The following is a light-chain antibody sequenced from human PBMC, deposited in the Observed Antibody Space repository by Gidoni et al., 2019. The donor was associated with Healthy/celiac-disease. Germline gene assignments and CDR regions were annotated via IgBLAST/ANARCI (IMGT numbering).Light chain of an antibody. CDR3: QTWGTGTRGV. CDR1: SGHSSYA. CDR2: VNSDGSH. J-gene: IGLJ3*02. Sequence: QFVLTQSPSASASLGASVKLTCTLSSGHSSYAIAWHQQQPEKGPRYLMKVNSDGSHSKGDGIPDRFSGSSSGAERYLIISSLQSEDEADYYCQTWGTGTRGVFGGGTKLTVL. V-gene: IGLV4-69*01.